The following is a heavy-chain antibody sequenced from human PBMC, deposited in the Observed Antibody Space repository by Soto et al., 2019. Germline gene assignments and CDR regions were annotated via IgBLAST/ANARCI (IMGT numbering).Heavy chain of an antibody. Sequence: QVQLVQSGAEVKKPGASVKVSCKASGYTFTGYYMHWVRQAPGQGLEWMGWINPNSGGTNYAQKFQGWVTMTRDTSISTAYMELSRLRSDVTAVYYCARGGYCSGGSCYPLLGGMDVWGQGTTVTVSS. J-gene: IGHJ6*02. CDR3: ARGGYCSGGSCYPLLGGMDV. V-gene: IGHV1-2*04. D-gene: IGHD2-15*01. CDR2: INPNSGGT. CDR1: GYTFTGYY.